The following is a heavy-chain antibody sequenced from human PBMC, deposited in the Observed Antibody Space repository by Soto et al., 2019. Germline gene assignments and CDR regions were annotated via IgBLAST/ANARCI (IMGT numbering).Heavy chain of an antibody. J-gene: IGHJ4*02. D-gene: IGHD4-17*01. CDR3: GRDGMTTVTAWLDC. CDR1: GFTFSSYG. V-gene: IGHV3-33*01. CDR2: IWYDGSNK. Sequence: QVQLVESGGGVVQPGRSLRLSCAASGFTFSSYGMHWVRQAPGKGLEWVAVIWYDGSNKYYADSVKGRFTISRDNSKNTLYLQRNRLRGYDAAGYCCGRDGMTTVTAWLDCWGQGALVTVSS.